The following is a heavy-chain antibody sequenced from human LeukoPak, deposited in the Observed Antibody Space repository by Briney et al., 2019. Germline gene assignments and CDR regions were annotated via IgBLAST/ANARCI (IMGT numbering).Heavy chain of an antibody. V-gene: IGHV3-74*01. CDR2: INSDGSWT. D-gene: IGHD2/OR15-2a*01. CDR1: GNYW. CDR3: VSFYEAY. Sequence: GGSLRLSCAASGNYWMHWVRQAPGKGLVWVSHINSDGSWTSYADSVRGRFTISKDNAQNTVYLQMNNLRAEDTAVYYCVSFYEAYWGRGTLVTVSS. J-gene: IGHJ4*02.